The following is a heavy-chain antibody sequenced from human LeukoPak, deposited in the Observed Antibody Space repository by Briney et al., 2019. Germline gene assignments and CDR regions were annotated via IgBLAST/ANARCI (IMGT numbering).Heavy chain of an antibody. D-gene: IGHD1-14*01. J-gene: IGHJ5*02. CDR2: IYHSGST. CDR3: ARLNKPGWFDP. CDR1: GYSISSGHY. Sequence: PETLSLTCTVSGYSISSGHYWGWIRQPPGKGLEWVGSIYHSGSTYYNPSLKSRVTISVDTSKNQFSLRLSSVTATDTAVYYCARLNKPGWFDPWGQGTLVTVSS. V-gene: IGHV4-38-2*02.